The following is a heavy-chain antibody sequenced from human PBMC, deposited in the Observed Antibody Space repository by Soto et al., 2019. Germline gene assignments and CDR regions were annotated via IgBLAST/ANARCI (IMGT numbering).Heavy chain of an antibody. CDR3: AKFEGHPLEYWYLDF. V-gene: IGHV3-23*01. J-gene: IGHJ2*01. Sequence: GGSLRLSCAASGFTFSAYAMGWVRQDPGKGLEWVSTIHGGGGATHYADSVKGRFTISRDDSKNTLYALMNSLRAEDTAVYYCAKFEGHPLEYWYLDFWGRGTLVTVSS. CDR1: GFTFSAYA. D-gene: IGHD1-1*01. CDR2: IHGGGGAT.